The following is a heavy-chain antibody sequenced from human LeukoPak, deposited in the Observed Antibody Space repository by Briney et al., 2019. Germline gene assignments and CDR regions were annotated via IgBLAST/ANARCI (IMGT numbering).Heavy chain of an antibody. CDR2: IKQDGSEK. V-gene: IGHV3-7*01. CDR3: ARDDCSSISCYHNWFDP. CDR1: GFTFSSYW. D-gene: IGHD2-2*01. J-gene: IGHJ5*02. Sequence: GGSLRHSCAASGFTFSSYWMSWVRQAPGKGLEWVANIKQDGSEKHYVDSVKGRFTISRDNAKNSLYLQMNSLRAEDTAVYYCARDDCSSISCYHNWFDPWGQGTLVTVSS.